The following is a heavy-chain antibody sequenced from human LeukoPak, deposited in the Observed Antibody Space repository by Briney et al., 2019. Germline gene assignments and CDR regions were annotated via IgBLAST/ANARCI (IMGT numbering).Heavy chain of an antibody. J-gene: IGHJ3*02. CDR3: ARDRYSSGWTGDAFDI. CDR2: ISSSSYI. CDR1: GLTFSSYT. V-gene: IGHV3-21*01. D-gene: IGHD6-19*01. Sequence: GGSLNLPVPASGLTFSSYTRNWVRQAPGKGLEWVSSISSSSYIYYADSVKGRFTISRDNAKNSLYLQMNSLRAEDTAVYYCARDRYSSGWTGDAFDIWGQGTMVTVSS.